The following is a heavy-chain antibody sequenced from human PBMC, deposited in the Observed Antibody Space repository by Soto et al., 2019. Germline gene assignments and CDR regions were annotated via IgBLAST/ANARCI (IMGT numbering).Heavy chain of an antibody. CDR1: GFTFSSYA. J-gene: IGHJ4*02. CDR2: ISGSGGST. D-gene: IGHD5-12*01. V-gene: IGHV3-23*01. Sequence: EVQLLESGGGLVQPGGSLRLSCAASGFTFSSYAMSWVRQAPGKGLEWVSAISGSGGSTYYADSVKGRFTISRDNSRNTLSLQMTSLRAEDTVVYYCAKARVYSGYDLQVDYWGQGTLVTLSS. CDR3: AKARVYSGYDLQVDY.